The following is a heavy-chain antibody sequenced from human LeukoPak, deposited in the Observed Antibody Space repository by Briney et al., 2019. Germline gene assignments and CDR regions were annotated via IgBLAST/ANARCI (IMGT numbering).Heavy chain of an antibody. J-gene: IGHJ4*02. CDR2: ISSSSSTI. CDR1: GFTFTTYS. D-gene: IGHD5-12*01. V-gene: IGHV3-48*02. CDR3: ARDHGYAFDY. Sequence: TGGSLRLSCAASGFTFTTYSMNWVRQAPGKGLEWISYISSSSSTISYADSVKGRFTISRDNAKNSLYLQMSSLRDEDTAVYSCARDHGYAFDYWGRGTLVTVSS.